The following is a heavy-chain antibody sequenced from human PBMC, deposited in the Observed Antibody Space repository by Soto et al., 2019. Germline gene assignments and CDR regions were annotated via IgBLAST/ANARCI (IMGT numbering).Heavy chain of an antibody. D-gene: IGHD2-2*01. CDR1: GTSISRYY. Sequence: SETLSLTCTVSGTSISRYYWSWIRQSPGKGLEWIGYLYNSGSTIYNPSLKSRVTISVDASRNQFSLKMNSVTAADTAVYYCARDVGSSHGPGHPHYFDSWGQGTLVTVSS. V-gene: IGHV4-59*12. J-gene: IGHJ4*02. CDR2: LYNSGST. CDR3: ARDVGSSHGPGHPHYFDS.